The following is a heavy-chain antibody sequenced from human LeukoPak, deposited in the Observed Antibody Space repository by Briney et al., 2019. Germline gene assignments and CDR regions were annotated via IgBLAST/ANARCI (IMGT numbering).Heavy chain of an antibody. V-gene: IGHV1-18*01. J-gene: IGHJ4*02. CDR2: ISAYNGNT. CDR3: ARVAKRSGMDYYDSSGPPDY. CDR1: GYTFTSYG. Sequence: ASVKVSCTASGYTFTSYGISWVRQAPGHGLEWMGWISAYNGNTNYAQKLQGRVTMTTDTSTSTAYMELRSLRSDDTAVYYCARVAKRSGMDYYDSSGPPDYWGQGTLVTVSS. D-gene: IGHD3-22*01.